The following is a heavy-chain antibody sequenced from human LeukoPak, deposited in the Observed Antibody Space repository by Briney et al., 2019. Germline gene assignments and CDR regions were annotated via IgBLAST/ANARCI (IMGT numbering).Heavy chain of an antibody. CDR1: GFTFSSYE. J-gene: IGHJ4*02. Sequence: GGSLRLSCAASGFTFSSYEMNWVRQAPGKGLEWVAVIWNDGNPKYYADSVKGRFTISRDNSNNMLFLQMNGLGPEDTAVYYCAKSGTTMTNYYSHYWGRGTLVTVSS. CDR3: AKSGTTMTNYYSHY. D-gene: IGHD1-26*01. V-gene: IGHV3-30*02. CDR2: IWNDGNPK.